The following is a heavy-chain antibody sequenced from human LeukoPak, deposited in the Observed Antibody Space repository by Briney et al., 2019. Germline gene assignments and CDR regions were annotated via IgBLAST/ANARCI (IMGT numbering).Heavy chain of an antibody. V-gene: IGHV1-69*13. CDR3: ARDPYYHDSSGYYT. Sequence: ASVKVSCKASGGTFSSYAISWVRQAPGQGLEWMGGIIPIFGTANYAQKFQGRATITADESTSTAYMELSSLRSEDTAVYYCARDPYYHDSSGYYTWGQGTLVTVSS. CDR2: IIPIFGTA. J-gene: IGHJ5*02. CDR1: GGTFSSYA. D-gene: IGHD3-22*01.